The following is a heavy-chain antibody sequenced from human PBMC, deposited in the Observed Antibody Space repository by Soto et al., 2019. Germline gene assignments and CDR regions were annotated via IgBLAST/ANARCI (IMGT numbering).Heavy chain of an antibody. J-gene: IGHJ4*02. CDR3: ARRWNYYLDF. D-gene: IGHD1-1*01. CDR2: ISYDGSD. V-gene: IGHV3-33*05. CDR1: GFPFREFG. Sequence: QMQLVESGGGVVQPGRSLRLSCVASGFPFREFGMHWVRQAPGKGLEWVALISYDGSDYADSVKGRFTISRDDSRDTLFLHMDNQRPDDTGVYYCARRWNYYLDFWGQGTLVAVSS.